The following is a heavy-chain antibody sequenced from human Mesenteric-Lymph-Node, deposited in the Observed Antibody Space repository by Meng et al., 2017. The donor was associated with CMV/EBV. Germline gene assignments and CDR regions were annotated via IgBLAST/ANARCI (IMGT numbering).Heavy chain of an antibody. CDR2: INTDGRTT. CDR1: GFTFSDYW. Sequence: GGSLRLSCAVSGFTFSDYWMHWARQVPGKGLVWVARINTDGRTTNYADSVKGRFTISRDNAKNTLYLQMSRLQTEDTAIYYCARDLISGVVPLGYWGQGTVVTVSS. J-gene: IGHJ4*02. CDR3: ARDLISGVVPLGY. V-gene: IGHV3-74*01. D-gene: IGHD3-3*01.